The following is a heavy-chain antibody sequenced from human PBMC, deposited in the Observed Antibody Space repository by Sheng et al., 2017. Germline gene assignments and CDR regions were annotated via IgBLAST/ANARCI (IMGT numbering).Heavy chain of an antibody. CDR1: GGTFSSYA. CDR2: IIPILGIA. Sequence: QVQLVQSGAEVKKPGSSVKVSCKASGGTFSSYAISWVRQAPGQGLEWMGGIIPILGIANYAQKFQGRVTITADKSTSTAYMELSSLRSEDTAVYYCARVDYYGSGSYYMDVWGKGTTVTVSS. J-gene: IGHJ6*03. D-gene: IGHD3-10*01. V-gene: IGHV1-69*04. CDR3: ARVDYYGSGSYYMDV.